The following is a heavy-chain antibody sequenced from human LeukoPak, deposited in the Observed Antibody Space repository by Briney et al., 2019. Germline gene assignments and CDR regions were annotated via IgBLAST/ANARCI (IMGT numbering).Heavy chain of an antibody. CDR1: RFTFSNYA. J-gene: IGHJ3*02. CDR2: IIGSAGRT. V-gene: IGHV3-23*01. CDR3: AKGGGRPLDDAFDI. Sequence: GGSLRLSCAASRFTFSNYAMSWVRQVPGKGLEWVSIIIGSAGRTYYADSVKGRFTISRDNSKNTLFLQMNSLRADDTAVYYCAKGGGRPLDDAFDIWGQGTMVTVSP.